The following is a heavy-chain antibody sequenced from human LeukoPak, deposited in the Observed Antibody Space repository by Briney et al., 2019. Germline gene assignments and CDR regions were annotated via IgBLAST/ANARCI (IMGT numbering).Heavy chain of an antibody. CDR3: ASGIQLWLVY. V-gene: IGHV1-24*01. D-gene: IGHD5-18*01. Sequence: ASVKVSCKVSGYTLTELSMHWVRQAPGKGLEWMGGFDPEDGETIYAQKFQGRVTITRDTSASTAYMELSSQRSEDTAVYYCASGIQLWLVYWGQGTLVTVSS. CDR1: GYTLTELS. J-gene: IGHJ4*02. CDR2: FDPEDGET.